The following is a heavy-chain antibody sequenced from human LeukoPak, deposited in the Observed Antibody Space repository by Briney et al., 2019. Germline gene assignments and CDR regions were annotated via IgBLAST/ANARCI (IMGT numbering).Heavy chain of an antibody. V-gene: IGHV1-69*13. CDR2: VTPIFGTA. CDR1: GDTFSTHA. CDR3: ARCRTPYNNYYFDY. J-gene: IGHJ4*02. D-gene: IGHD4-11*01. Sequence: ASVKVSCKVSGDTFSTHAVSWVRQAPGQGPEWMGGVTPIFGTANYAQKLQGRVTITADESTNTAYLGLNSLRSEDTAVYYCARCRTPYNNYYFDYWGQGTLVTVSS.